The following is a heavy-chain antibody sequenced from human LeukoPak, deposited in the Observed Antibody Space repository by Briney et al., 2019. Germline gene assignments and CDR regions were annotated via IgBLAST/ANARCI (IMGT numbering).Heavy chain of an antibody. CDR3: ARDSAWAFDY. Sequence: GGSLRLSCAASGFTFSTYSMNWVRQAPGKGLKWISYIGTSSSTIWYADSVKGRFTISRDNAKTSLYLQMSSLRAEDTAVYYCARDSAWAFDYWGQGTLVTVSS. D-gene: IGHD1-26*01. CDR1: GFTFSTYS. V-gene: IGHV3-48*01. J-gene: IGHJ4*02. CDR2: IGTSSSTI.